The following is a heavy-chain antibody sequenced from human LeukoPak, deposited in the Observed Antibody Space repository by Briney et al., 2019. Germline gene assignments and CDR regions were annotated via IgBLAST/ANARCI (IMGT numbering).Heavy chain of an antibody. CDR1: GFTFSSYW. CDR3: AREDYCTNGVCLDY. D-gene: IGHD2-8*01. Sequence: GGSLRLSSAASGFTFSSYWMSWVRQAPGKGLEWVANIKQDGSEKYYVDSVKGRFTIPRDNAKNSLYLQMSSLRAEDTAVYYCAREDYCTNGVCLDYWGQGTLVTVSS. J-gene: IGHJ4*02. CDR2: IKQDGSEK. V-gene: IGHV3-7*01.